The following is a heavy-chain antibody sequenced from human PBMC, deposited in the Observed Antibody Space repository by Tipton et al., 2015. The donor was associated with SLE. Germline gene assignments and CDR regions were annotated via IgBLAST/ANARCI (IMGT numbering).Heavy chain of an antibody. J-gene: IGHJ6*03. D-gene: IGHD6-13*01. CDR2: INHSGST. CDR3: ARGRGAAAPIDYYYMDV. CDR1: GGSFSGYY. Sequence: GSLRLSCAVYGGSFSGYYWSWIRQPPGKGLEWIGEINHSGSTNYNPSLKSRVTISVDTSKNQFSLKLSSVTAADTAVYYCARGRGAAAPIDYYYMDVWGKGTTVTVSS. V-gene: IGHV4-34*01.